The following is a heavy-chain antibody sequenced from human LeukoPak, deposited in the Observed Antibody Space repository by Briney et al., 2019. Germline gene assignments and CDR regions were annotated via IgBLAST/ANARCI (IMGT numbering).Heavy chain of an antibody. J-gene: IGHJ4*02. CDR3: ARGTLGSGYYPD. D-gene: IGHD3-22*01. CDR1: CGSISSYY. CDR2: IYYSGST. Sequence: SETLSLTCTVSCGSISSYYWSWIRQPPGKGLEWTGYIYYSGSTNYNPSLKSRVTISVDTSKNQFSLKLSSVTAADTAVYYCARGTLGSGYYPDWGQGTLVTVSA. V-gene: IGHV4-59*01.